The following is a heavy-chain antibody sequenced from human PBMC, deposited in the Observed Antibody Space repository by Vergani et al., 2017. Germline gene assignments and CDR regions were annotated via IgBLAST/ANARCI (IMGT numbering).Heavy chain of an antibody. V-gene: IGHV3-21*01. CDR3: ARDGVNDYESSGTKDY. Sequence: EVQLVESGGGLVKPGGSLRLSCAASGFTFSSYSMNWVRQAPGKGLEWVSSISSSSSYIYYADSVKGRFTISRDNAKNSLYLQMNSLRAEDTAVYYCARDGVNDYESSGTKDYWGQGTLVTVSS. D-gene: IGHD3-22*01. CDR1: GFTFSSYS. J-gene: IGHJ4*02. CDR2: ISSSSSYI.